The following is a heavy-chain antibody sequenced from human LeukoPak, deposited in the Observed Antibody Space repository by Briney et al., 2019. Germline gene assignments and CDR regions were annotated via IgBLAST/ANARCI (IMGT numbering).Heavy chain of an antibody. CDR2: INPNSGGT. D-gene: IGHD6-19*01. J-gene: IGHJ4*02. CDR3: AKDVAAVAGQGYECFDY. V-gene: IGHV1-2*02. CDR1: GYTFTGYD. Sequence: GASVKVSCKTSGYTFTGYDMHWVRQAPGQGLEWMGWINPNSGGTVYAEKFQGRVTMTRDTSINTVYMDLSRLRSDDTAVYYCAKDVAAVAGQGYECFDYWGQGTLVTVSS.